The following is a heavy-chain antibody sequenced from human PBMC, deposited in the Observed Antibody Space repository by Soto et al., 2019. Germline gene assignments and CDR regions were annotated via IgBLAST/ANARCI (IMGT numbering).Heavy chain of an antibody. CDR3: AWQAARPGSAFDY. D-gene: IGHD6-6*01. Sequence: EVQLVESGGGLVQPGGSLRLSCAASGFTFSSYEMNWVRQAPGKGLEWASYISSSGSTIYYADSVKGRITISRENAENSLYLQMCSLRAEDTAVYYFAWQAARPGSAFDYWGEGTLVTVSS. CDR2: ISSSGSTI. J-gene: IGHJ4*02. V-gene: IGHV3-48*03. CDR1: GFTFSSYE.